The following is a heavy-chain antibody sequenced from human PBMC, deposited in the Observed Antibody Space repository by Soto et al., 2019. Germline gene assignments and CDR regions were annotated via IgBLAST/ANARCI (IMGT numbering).Heavy chain of an antibody. CDR1: GFTFSIYA. J-gene: IGHJ6*02. CDR3: AREPCSGGGCSLDGMDV. CDR2: ISYDGSNK. D-gene: IGHD2-15*01. Sequence: SLRLSCAASGFTFSIYAMHWVRQAPGKGLEWVAVISYDGSNKYYADSVKGRFTISRDNSKNTLYLQMNSLRAEDTAVYYCAREPCSGGGCSLDGMDVWGQGTTVTVSS. V-gene: IGHV3-30-3*01.